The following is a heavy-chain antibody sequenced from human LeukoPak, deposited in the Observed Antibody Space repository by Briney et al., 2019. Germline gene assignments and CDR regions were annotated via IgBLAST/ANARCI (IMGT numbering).Heavy chain of an antibody. CDR3: ARASYDSSGYGAFDI. Sequence: SGRSLRLSCVASGFTFSSYGMHWVRQAPGKGLEWVAGISNDGSNKYYADSVKGRFTISRDNSKNTLYLQMNSLRAEDTAVYYCARASYDSSGYGAFDIWGQGTMVTVSS. CDR1: GFTFSSYG. D-gene: IGHD3-22*01. CDR2: ISNDGSNK. J-gene: IGHJ3*02. V-gene: IGHV3-30*03.